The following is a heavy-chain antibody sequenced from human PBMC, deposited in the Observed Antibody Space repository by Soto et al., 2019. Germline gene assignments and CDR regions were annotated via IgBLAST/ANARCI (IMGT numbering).Heavy chain of an antibody. J-gene: IGHJ5*02. CDR2: IYYSGST. Sequence: PSETLSLTCTVSGGSISSYYWSWIRQPPGKGLEWIGYIYYSGSTNYNPSLKSRVTISVDTSKNQFSLKLSSVTAADTAVYYCASSPPPEGWFDPWGQGTLVTVSS. V-gene: IGHV4-59*08. CDR1: GGSISSYY. CDR3: ASSPPPEGWFDP.